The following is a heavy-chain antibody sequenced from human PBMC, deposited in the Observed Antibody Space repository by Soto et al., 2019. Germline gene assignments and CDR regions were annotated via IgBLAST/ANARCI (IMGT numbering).Heavy chain of an antibody. CDR3: ATRLAATVVTPRLLY. CDR2: IYYSGST. D-gene: IGHD6-25*01. CDR1: GGSISSGGYY. J-gene: IGHJ4*01. V-gene: IGHV4-31*03. Sequence: SETLSLTCTVSGGSISSGGYYWSWIRQHPGKGLEWIGYIYYSGSTYYNPSLKSRVTISVDTSKNTLYLQMNSLRAEDTALYYCATRLAATVVTPRLLYWGHGTLVTVSS.